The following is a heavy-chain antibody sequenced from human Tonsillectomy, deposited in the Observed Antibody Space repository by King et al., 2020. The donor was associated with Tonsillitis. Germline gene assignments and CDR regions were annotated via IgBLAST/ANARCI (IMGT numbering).Heavy chain of an antibody. CDR1: GFIFSSYS. D-gene: IGHD3-9*01. J-gene: IGHJ6*02. CDR3: ARDDYDILTGHGMDV. Sequence: VQLVESGGGLVKPGGSLRLSCAASGFIFSSYSMNWVRQAPGKGLEWVSSISSSSCYIFYADSVKGRFTVSRDNAKNSLYLQMNSLRAEDTAVYYCARDDYDILTGHGMDVWGQGTTVTVSS. CDR2: ISSSSCYI. V-gene: IGHV3-21*01.